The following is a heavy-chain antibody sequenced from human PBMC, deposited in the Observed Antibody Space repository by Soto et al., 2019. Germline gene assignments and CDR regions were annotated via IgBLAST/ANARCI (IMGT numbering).Heavy chain of an antibody. CDR1: GFTFSNAW. CDR3: TTDIVVVPAAIGWFDP. J-gene: IGHJ5*02. Sequence: PGGSLRLSCAASGFTFSNAWMSWVRQAPGKGLEWVGRIKSKTDGGTTDYAAPVKGRFTISRDDSKNTLYLQMNSLKTEDTAVYYCTTDIVVVPAAIGWFDPWAREPWSPAPQ. D-gene: IGHD2-2*01. CDR2: IKSKTDGGTT. V-gene: IGHV3-15*01.